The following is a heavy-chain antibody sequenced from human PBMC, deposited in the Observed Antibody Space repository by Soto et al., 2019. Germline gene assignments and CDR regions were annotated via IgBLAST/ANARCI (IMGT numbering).Heavy chain of an antibody. V-gene: IGHV3-74*01. J-gene: IGHJ4*02. D-gene: IGHD6-13*01. CDR3: ASPAAGTFGPFY. CDR2: INSDGSST. CDR1: GFTFSSYW. Sequence: EVPLVESGGGLVQPGGSLRLSCAASGFTFSSYWMHWVRQAPGKGLVWVSRINSDGSSTSYADSVKGRFTISRDNAKNTLYLQMNSLRAEDTAVYYCASPAAGTFGPFYWGQGTLVTVSS.